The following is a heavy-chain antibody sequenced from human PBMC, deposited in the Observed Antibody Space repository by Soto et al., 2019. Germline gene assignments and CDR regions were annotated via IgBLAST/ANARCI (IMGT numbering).Heavy chain of an antibody. CDR2: IIPILGIA. D-gene: IGHD6-13*01. V-gene: IGHV1-69*02. J-gene: IGHJ6*02. Sequence: QVQLVQSGAEVKKPGSSVKVSCKASGGTFSSYTISWVRQAPGQGLEWMGRIIPILGIANYAQKFQGRVTITADKSTNTAYIGLSRLGSGDTAGYYWAKTYSSSLGDYYGMDGWGQGTTVTVSS. CDR1: GGTFSSYT. CDR3: AKTYSSSLGDYYGMDG.